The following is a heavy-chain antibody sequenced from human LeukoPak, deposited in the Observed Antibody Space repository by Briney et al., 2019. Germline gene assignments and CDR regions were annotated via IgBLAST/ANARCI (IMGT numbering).Heavy chain of an antibody. CDR1: GFTFSSYS. CDR2: ISSSSSTI. V-gene: IGHV3-48*01. CDR3: ARDASRDPLVEYFQH. Sequence: GGSLRLSCAASGFTFSSYSMNWARQAPGKGLEWVSYISSSSSTIYYADSVEGRFSISRDNAKNSLYLQMNSLGAEDTAVYYCARDASRDPLVEYFQHWGQGTLVTVSS. J-gene: IGHJ1*01. D-gene: IGHD2-21*02.